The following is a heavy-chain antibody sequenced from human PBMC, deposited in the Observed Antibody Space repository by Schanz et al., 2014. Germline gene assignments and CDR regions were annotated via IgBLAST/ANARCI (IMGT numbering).Heavy chain of an antibody. J-gene: IGHJ4*02. D-gene: IGHD3-22*01. V-gene: IGHV1-69*02. Sequence: QVQLVQSGAEVKKAGASVKVSCKASGGTFSSYTISWVRQAPGQGLEWMGRIIPILGIANYAQNFQGRVTNTADKSTSTAYMDLSSLRPEDTAVYYCARSNYYDNSDYYNSFDYWGQGTLVTVSS. CDR2: IIPILGIA. CDR1: GGTFSSYT. CDR3: ARSNYYDNSDYYNSFDY.